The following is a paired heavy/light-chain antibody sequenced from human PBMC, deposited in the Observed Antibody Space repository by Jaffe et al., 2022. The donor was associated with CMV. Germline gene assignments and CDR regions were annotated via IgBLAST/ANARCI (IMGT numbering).Heavy chain of an antibody. D-gene: IGHD3-16*01. CDR1: GYTFTNYW. CDR2: IYPGDSDT. Sequence: EVQLVQSGAEVKKPGESLKISCQGSGYTFTNYWIGWVRQMPGKGLEWMGIIYPGDSDTRYSPSLQGQVTISADRSISTAYLQWSSLKASDTAIYYCTRHARDLDDYVWRRRVVPRPTNDYYFMDVWGKGTTVIVSS. V-gene: IGHV5-51*01. CDR3: TRHARDLDDYVWRRRVVPRPTNDYYFMDV. J-gene: IGHJ6*03.
Light chain of an antibody. V-gene: IGKV3-20*01. Sequence: EIVLTQSPGTLSLSPGERATLSCGASQSVSSSSLAWYQQRPGQAPRLLIYGASRRATGIPDRFSGSGSGTDFTLTISRLEPDDFAVYYCQHYGISFTFGPGTKVEIK. J-gene: IGKJ3*01. CDR2: GAS. CDR3: QHYGISFT. CDR1: QSVSSSS.